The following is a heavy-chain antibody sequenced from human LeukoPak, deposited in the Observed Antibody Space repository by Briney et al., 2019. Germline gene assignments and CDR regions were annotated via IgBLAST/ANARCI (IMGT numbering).Heavy chain of an antibody. CDR3: ASLLTYGSGSYRFDY. CDR1: GYSIISDYF. J-gene: IGHJ4*02. D-gene: IGHD3-10*01. V-gene: IGHV4-38-2*02. CDR2: INHSGST. Sequence: SETLSLTCTVSGYSIISDYFWGWIRQPPGKGLEWIGEINHSGSTNYNPSLKSRVTISVDTSKNQFSLKLSSVTAADTAVYYCASLLTYGSGSYRFDYWGQGTLVTVSS.